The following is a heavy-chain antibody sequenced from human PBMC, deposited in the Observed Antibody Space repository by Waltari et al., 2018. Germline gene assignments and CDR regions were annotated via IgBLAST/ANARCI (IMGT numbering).Heavy chain of an antibody. CDR3: TRGGHPNS. V-gene: IGHV3-66*02. J-gene: IGHJ1*01. CDR2: SVADGTT. D-gene: IGHD7-27*01. CDR1: GATLDSDY. Sequence: SGGGLVQPGGSLRLSCTASGATLDSDYMTWRRQAPGKGLGWISVSVADGTTHCADSVRGRFVISRDKSENTLYLQMNFVRADDSSVYYCTRGGHPNSWGQGTLVTVSS.